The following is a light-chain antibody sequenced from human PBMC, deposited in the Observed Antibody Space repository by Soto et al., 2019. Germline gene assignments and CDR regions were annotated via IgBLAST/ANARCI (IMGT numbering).Light chain of an antibody. J-gene: IGKJ4*01. CDR3: QQYADWPLT. Sequence: EVVMTQSPATVSVSPGERTSLSCRASQSIGTNLGWYQQKPGQAPRLLIIKTSIRAAGVPARFSGSGSGTKFTLNISGLQSEDIAVYSCQQYADWPLTFGGGPKVDIK. CDR2: KTS. V-gene: IGKV3D-15*01. CDR1: QSIGTN.